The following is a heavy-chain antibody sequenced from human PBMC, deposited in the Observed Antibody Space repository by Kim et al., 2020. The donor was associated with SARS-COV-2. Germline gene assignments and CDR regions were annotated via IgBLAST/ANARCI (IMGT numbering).Heavy chain of an antibody. D-gene: IGHD3-22*01. J-gene: IGHJ4*02. CDR3: ARQDDTMMAVDPFDY. V-gene: IGHV4-39*01. Sequence: YYGPSLKNRLTISVDTSKNQFSLRLSSVTAADTAKYFCARQDDTMMAVDPFDYWGQGILVTVSS.